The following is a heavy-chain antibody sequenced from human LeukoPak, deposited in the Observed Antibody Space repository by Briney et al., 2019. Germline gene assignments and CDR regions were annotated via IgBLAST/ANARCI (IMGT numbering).Heavy chain of an antibody. D-gene: IGHD1-26*01. CDR3: ARDYIVGATIVY. V-gene: IGHV3-30*04. CDR2: MSYDGSNK. Sequence: PGRSLRLSCAASGFTFSSYAMHWVRQAPGKGLEWVAVMSYDGSNKYYADSVKGRFTISRDNAKNSLYLQMNSLRAEDTAVYYCARDYIVGATIVYWGQGTLVTVSS. CDR1: GFTFSSYA. J-gene: IGHJ4*02.